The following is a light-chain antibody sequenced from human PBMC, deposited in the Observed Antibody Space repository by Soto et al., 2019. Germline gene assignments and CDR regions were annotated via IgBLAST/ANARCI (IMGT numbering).Light chain of an antibody. Sequence: EIVLTQSPGTLSLSPGERATLSCRASQSVSNSYLAWYQQKPGQAPRLLIFGASSRATGIPDRFTGSGSGTDFTLAISRLEPEDFAVYCCHQYGNSPPWTFGQGTKVEIK. CDR2: GAS. CDR3: HQYGNSPPWT. CDR1: QSVSNSY. J-gene: IGKJ1*01. V-gene: IGKV3-20*01.